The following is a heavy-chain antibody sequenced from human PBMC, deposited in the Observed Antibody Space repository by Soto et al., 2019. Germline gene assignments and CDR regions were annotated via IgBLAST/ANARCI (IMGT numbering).Heavy chain of an antibody. CDR2: ISSSGNNM. J-gene: IGHJ6*02. CDR3: ARDPQSLDSSGLGADDGMHV. Sequence: PGGSLRLSCAASAFSFSSYEMNWVRQAPEKGLEWVSKISSSGNNMYYADSVKGRFTISRDNSKNKLYLQMNSLRAEDTAVYYCARDPQSLDSSGLGADDGMHVWGQGNTLTVSS. D-gene: IGHD6-19*01. V-gene: IGHV3-48*03. CDR1: AFSFSSYE.